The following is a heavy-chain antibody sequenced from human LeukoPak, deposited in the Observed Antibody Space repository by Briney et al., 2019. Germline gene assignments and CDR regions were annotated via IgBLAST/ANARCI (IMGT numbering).Heavy chain of an antibody. V-gene: IGHV1-2*02. CDR2: ISPNSGGT. CDR3: ARDDAFDI. Sequence: GLEWMGWISPNSGGTNYAQKFQGRVTMTRDTSISTAYMELSRLRSDDTAVYYCARDDAFDIWGQGTMVTVSS. J-gene: IGHJ3*02.